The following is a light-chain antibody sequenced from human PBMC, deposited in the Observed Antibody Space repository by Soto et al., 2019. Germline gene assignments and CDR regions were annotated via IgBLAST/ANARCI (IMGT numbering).Light chain of an antibody. J-gene: IGKJ5*01. CDR3: QQYNSYPIT. CDR2: DGS. CDR1: QIVSGG. Sequence: DIQMTQSPSTLSASVGDRVTITCRASQIVSGGLAWYQQNPGTAPKLLIYDGSSLESGVPSRFSGSGSGTEFTLTISSLQPDDFATYFCQQYNSYPITFGRGTRLEIK. V-gene: IGKV1-5*01.